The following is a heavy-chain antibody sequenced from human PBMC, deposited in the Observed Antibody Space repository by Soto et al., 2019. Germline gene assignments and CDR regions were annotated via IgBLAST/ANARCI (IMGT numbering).Heavy chain of an antibody. D-gene: IGHD2-15*01. J-gene: IGHJ5*02. CDR2: IYYSGST. Sequence: PSETLSLTCTVSGCSISSSSYYWGWMRQPPGKGLEWIGYIYYSGSTNYNPSLKSRVTISVDTSKNQFSLKLSSVTAADTAVYYCARDGEDCSGGSCYSFWFDPWGQGTLVTVSS. CDR3: ARDGEDCSGGSCYSFWFDP. CDR1: GCSISSSSYY. V-gene: IGHV4-61*01.